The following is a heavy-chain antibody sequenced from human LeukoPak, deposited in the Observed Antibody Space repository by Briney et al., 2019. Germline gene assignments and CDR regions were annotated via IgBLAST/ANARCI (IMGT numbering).Heavy chain of an antibody. J-gene: IGHJ6*03. D-gene: IGHD3-10*01. CDR2: INPNSGGT. CDR1: GYTFTGYY. V-gene: IGHV1-2*02. Sequence: ASVKVSCKASGYTFTGYYMHWVRQAPGQGLEWMGWINPNSGGTNYAQKFQGRVTMTRDTSISTAYMELSRLRSDDTAVYYCARVGFGELFTYYYYYMDVWGKGTTVTISS. CDR3: ARVGFGELFTYYYYYMDV.